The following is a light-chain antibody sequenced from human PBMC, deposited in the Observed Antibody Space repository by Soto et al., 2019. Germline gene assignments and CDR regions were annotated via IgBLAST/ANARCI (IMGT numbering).Light chain of an antibody. Sequence: AIQMTQSPSSLSASVGDRVTITCWASQGIRNDLGWYQQKPGKAPKLLIYAASTLQTGVPSRFSGSGAGTDFTLTISSLQPEDFATYYCVQDYDYPLIFGGGTKVEI. J-gene: IGKJ4*01. CDR1: QGIRND. CDR2: AAS. CDR3: VQDYDYPLI. V-gene: IGKV1-6*01.